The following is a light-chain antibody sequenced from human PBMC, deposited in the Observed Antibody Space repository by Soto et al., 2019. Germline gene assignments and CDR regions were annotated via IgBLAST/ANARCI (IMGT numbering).Light chain of an antibody. CDR2: GAS. CDR1: QGISSY. CDR3: QQLNSYPIT. V-gene: IGKV1-9*01. J-gene: IGKJ5*01. Sequence: SQLTQSPSSLSASVGDRVTITCRASQGISSYLAWYQQKSGKAPKLLIYGASTLRSGVPLRFSGSGSGTDFTLTISSLQPEDFAAYYCQQLNSYPITFGQGTRLEIK.